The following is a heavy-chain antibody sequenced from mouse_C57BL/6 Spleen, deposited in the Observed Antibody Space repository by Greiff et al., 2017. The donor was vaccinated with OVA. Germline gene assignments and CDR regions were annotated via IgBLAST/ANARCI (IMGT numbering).Heavy chain of an antibody. CDR2: INPGSGGT. CDR3: ARRGYYYGSSYVDYAMDY. Sequence: VQLKQSGAELVRPGTSVKVSCKASGYAFTNYLIEWVKQRPGQGLEWIGVINPGSGGTNYNEKFQGKATLTADKSSRTAYMQLSSLTSEDSAVYFCARRGYYYGSSYVDYAMDYWGQGTSVTVSS. J-gene: IGHJ4*01. D-gene: IGHD1-1*01. CDR1: GYAFTNYL. V-gene: IGHV1-54*01.